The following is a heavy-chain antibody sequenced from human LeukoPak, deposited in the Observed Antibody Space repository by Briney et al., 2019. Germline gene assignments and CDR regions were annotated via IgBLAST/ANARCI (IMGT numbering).Heavy chain of an antibody. Sequence: PGGSLRLSCAASGFTFSYYEMNWVRQAPGKGLEWVSHIDSGGSTIYYADSVKGRFTTSRDNAKDSLYLQMNSLRAEDTAVYYCASDSSVYYGLDVWGQGTTVTVS. CDR3: ASDSSVYYGLDV. J-gene: IGHJ6*02. CDR2: IDSGGSTI. V-gene: IGHV3-48*03. D-gene: IGHD3-22*01. CDR1: GFTFSYYE.